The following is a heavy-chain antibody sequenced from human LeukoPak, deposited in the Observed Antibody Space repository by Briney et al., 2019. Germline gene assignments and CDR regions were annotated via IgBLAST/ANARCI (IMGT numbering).Heavy chain of an antibody. J-gene: IGHJ6*02. D-gene: IGHD3-22*01. V-gene: IGHV7-4-1*02. CDR1: GYTFTSYG. CDR3: ARVNYYDSSGYYPFGYYGMDV. Sequence: ASVKVSCKASGYTFTSYGISWVRQAPGQGLEWMGWINTNTGNPTYTQGFTGRFVFSLDTSVSTAYLQISSLKAEDTAVYYCARVNYYDSSGYYPFGYYGMDVWGQGTTVTVSS. CDR2: INTNTGNP.